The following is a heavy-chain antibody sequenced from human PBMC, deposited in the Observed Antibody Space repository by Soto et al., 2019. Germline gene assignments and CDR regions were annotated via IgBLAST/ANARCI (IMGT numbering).Heavy chain of an antibody. Sequence: GGSLRLSYAASGFTFSSYSMNWVRQAPGKGLEWVSSISSSSSYIYYADSVKGRFTISRDNAKNSLYLQMNSLRAEDTAVYYCASLKTYYDILTGYQPYGAFDIWGQGTMVTVSS. D-gene: IGHD3-9*01. CDR3: ASLKTYYDILTGYQPYGAFDI. V-gene: IGHV3-21*01. J-gene: IGHJ3*02. CDR2: ISSSSSYI. CDR1: GFTFSSYS.